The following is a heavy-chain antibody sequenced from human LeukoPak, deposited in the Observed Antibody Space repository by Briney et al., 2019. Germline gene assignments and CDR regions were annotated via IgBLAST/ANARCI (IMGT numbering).Heavy chain of an antibody. CDR1: GFTFTTYS. CDR2: ISRSTNYI. V-gene: IGHV3-21*01. D-gene: IGHD2-2*01. CDR3: ARVSSTYFDY. Sequence: GGSLRHSCVASGFTFTTYSLNWVRQAPGKGLEWISSISRSTNYIYYADSVKGRFTISRDNAKNSLYLQMNSLRAEDTAVYYCARVSSTYFDYWGQGALVTVSS. J-gene: IGHJ4*02.